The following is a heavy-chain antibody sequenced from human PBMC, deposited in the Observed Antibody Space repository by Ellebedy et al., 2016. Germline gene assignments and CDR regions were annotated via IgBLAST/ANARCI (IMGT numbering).Heavy chain of an antibody. CDR2: IYHSGST. V-gene: IGHV4-4*02. CDR1: GGSISSSNW. D-gene: IGHD6-19*01. CDR3: ARGIPHRVYSSGWYWDY. Sequence: GSLRLXXAVSGGSISSSNWWSWVRQPPGKGLEWIGEIYHSGSTNYNPSLKSRVTISVDKSKNQFSLKLSSVTAADTAVYYCARGIPHRVYSSGWYWDYWGQGTLVTVSS. J-gene: IGHJ4*02.